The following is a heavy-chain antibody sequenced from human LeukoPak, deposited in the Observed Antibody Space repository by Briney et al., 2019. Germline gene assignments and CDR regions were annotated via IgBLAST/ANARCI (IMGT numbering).Heavy chain of an antibody. Sequence: GGSLRLSCVASGLAFRNYAMTWVRQAPGKGLEWVSVIRGSGGDIRYTDSVKGRFTISRDNSVNTLYLQMNSLRAEDTAVYYCGKDPNGDYIGAFDFWGQGTMVTVSS. CDR2: IRGSGGDI. CDR1: GLAFRNYA. V-gene: IGHV3-23*01. D-gene: IGHD4-17*01. CDR3: GKDPNGDYIGAFDF. J-gene: IGHJ3*01.